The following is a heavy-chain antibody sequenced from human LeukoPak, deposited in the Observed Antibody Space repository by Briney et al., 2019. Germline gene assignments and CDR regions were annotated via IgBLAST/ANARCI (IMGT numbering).Heavy chain of an antibody. CDR3: TSADSLWFGEYVDY. CDR1: GFTFSGSA. CDR2: IRSKANSYAT. J-gene: IGHJ4*02. D-gene: IGHD3-10*01. V-gene: IGHV3-73*01. Sequence: GGSLRLSCAASGFTFSGSAVHWVRQASGKGLEWVGRIRSKANSYATAYAASVKGRFTIPRDDSKNTAYLQMNSLKTEDTAVYYCTSADSLWFGEYVDYWGQGTLVTVSS.